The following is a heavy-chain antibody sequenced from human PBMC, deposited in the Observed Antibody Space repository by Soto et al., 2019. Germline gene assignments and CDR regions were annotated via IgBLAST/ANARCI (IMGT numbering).Heavy chain of an antibody. D-gene: IGHD2-2*01. CDR1: GFTFINYA. J-gene: IGHJ2*01. CDR2: ISGGGDRT. V-gene: IGHV3-23*01. CDR3: ARKVLGSTSRPDWWYFDL. Sequence: EVQLLESGGGLVQPEGSLRLSCVGSGFTFINYAMNWVRQTPGKGLEWVSGISGGGDRTFDADSVKGRFTISRDNSKNTVNLQMNSLRADDTAVYYCARKVLGSTSRPDWWYFDLWGRGTLVTVSS.